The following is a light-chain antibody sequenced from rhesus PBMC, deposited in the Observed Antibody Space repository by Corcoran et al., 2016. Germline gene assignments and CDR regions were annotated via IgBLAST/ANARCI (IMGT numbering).Light chain of an antibody. Sequence: DIQMTQSPSSLSASVGDTVTITCRASQSFSSWLDWYQQKPGKAPKLLIYKASSLQIGVPSRFSGSGSGTDFTLTISSLQPEDFATYYCLQYSSSPYSFGQGTKVEIK. CDR3: LQYSSSPYS. CDR1: QSFSSW. J-gene: IGKJ2*01. CDR2: KAS. V-gene: IGKV1-22*01.